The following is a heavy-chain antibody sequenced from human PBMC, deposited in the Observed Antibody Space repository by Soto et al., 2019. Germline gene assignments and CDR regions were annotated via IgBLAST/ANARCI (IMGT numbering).Heavy chain of an antibody. Sequence: QLQLQESGPGLVKPSETLSLTCTISGGSISSSSYNWGWIRQPPGKGLEWIATINYSGTTSYNPSLKSRVTISVDTSKNQFSLKLNSVTAADTAMYYCARRMTGSYSDYWGQGTLVTVSS. CDR3: ARRMTGSYSDY. D-gene: IGHD1-26*01. J-gene: IGHJ4*02. V-gene: IGHV4-39*01. CDR2: INYSGTT. CDR1: GGSISSSSYN.